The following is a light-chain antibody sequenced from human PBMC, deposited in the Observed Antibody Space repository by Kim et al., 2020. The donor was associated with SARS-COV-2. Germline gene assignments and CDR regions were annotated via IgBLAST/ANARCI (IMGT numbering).Light chain of an antibody. CDR1: SLRSYY. Sequence: SSELTQDPAVSMALGQTVRITCQGDSLRSYYATWYQQKPGQAPILVIYGKNNRPSGIPDRFSGFSSGNTASLTITGTQAGDEADYYCNSRDSNDNVVFGG. V-gene: IGLV3-19*01. CDR2: GKN. J-gene: IGLJ2*01. CDR3: NSRDSNDNVV.